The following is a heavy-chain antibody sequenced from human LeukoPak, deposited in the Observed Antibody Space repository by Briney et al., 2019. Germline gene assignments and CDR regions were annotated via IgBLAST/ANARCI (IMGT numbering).Heavy chain of an antibody. Sequence: GGSLGLSCAASGFTVSSNYMSWVRQAPGKGLEWVSVIYSGGSTYYADSVKGRFTISRDNSKNTLYLQMNSLRAEDTAVYYCARGDSSSWYLGALDIWGQGTMVTVSS. CDR3: ARGDSSSWYLGALDI. V-gene: IGHV3-53*01. CDR2: IYSGGST. J-gene: IGHJ3*02. D-gene: IGHD6-13*01. CDR1: GFTVSSNY.